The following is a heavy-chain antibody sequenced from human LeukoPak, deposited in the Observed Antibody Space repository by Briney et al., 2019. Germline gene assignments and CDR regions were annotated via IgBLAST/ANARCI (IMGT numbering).Heavy chain of an antibody. J-gene: IGHJ4*02. CDR2: ISGSGGST. D-gene: IGHD3-22*01. CDR1: RFTFSSYG. V-gene: IGHV3-23*01. CDR3: AKSSYYDASGYYREYYFDY. Sequence: GGSLRLSCAASRFTFSSYGMSWVRQAPGKGLEWVSSISGSGGSTYYADSVKVRFTISRDNSKNTLYLQMNSLRDEDTAVYYCAKSSYYDASGYYREYYFDYWGQGTLVTVSS.